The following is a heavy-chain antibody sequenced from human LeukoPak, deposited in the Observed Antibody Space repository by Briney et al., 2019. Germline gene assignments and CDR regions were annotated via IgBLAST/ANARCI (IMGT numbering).Heavy chain of an antibody. J-gene: IGHJ4*02. CDR3: ARGTPTVRGYYFDY. Sequence: ASVKVSCKASGGTFSSYAISWVRQAPGQGLEWMGRIIPILGIANYAQKFQGRVTITADKSTSTAYMELSSLRSEDTAVYYCARGTPTVRGYYFDYWGQGTLVTVSS. CDR2: IIPILGIA. CDR1: GGTFSSYA. V-gene: IGHV1-69*04. D-gene: IGHD3-10*01.